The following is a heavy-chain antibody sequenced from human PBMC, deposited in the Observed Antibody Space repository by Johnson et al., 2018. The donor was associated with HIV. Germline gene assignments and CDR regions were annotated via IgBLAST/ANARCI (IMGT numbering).Heavy chain of an antibody. D-gene: IGHD1-26*01. CDR1: NFTFKDYY. CDR2: ISGGST. Sequence: QVQLVESGGDLIKPGGSLRLSCAASNFTFKDYYMNWIRQAPGKGLEWISYISGGSTYYADSRKGRFTISRDNSKNKLYLQMNSLRAEDTAVYYCAKDLFTEREDDAFDIWGQGTMVTVSS. V-gene: IGHV3-11*06. J-gene: IGHJ3*02. CDR3: AKDLFTEREDDAFDI.